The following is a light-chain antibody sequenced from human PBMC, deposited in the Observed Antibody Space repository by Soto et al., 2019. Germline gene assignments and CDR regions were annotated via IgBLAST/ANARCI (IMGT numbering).Light chain of an antibody. CDR3: QQANSFPFT. V-gene: IGKV1-12*01. Sequence: DIQMTQSPSSVSASVGDRVTITCRASQDISSWLVWYQQKPGQAPNLLIYSTSSLQTGVPSRFRGSGSGTDFTLTISSLQPEDFATYFCQQANSFPFTFGGGTKVEIK. CDR2: STS. CDR1: QDISSW. J-gene: IGKJ4*01.